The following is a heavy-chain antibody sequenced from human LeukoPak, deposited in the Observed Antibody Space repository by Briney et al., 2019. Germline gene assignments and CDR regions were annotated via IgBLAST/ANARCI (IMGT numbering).Heavy chain of an antibody. D-gene: IGHD3-22*01. V-gene: IGHV4-59*08. CDR1: GAPISSYY. Sequence: SETLSLTCTVSGAPISSYYWSWIRQPPGKGLEWIGYIYYSGSTNYNPSLKSRVTISVDTSKNQFSLRLSSLTEAHTAVYYCAIHSNYYDSSGYYYQPWGQGTLVTVSS. CDR2: IYYSGST. J-gene: IGHJ5*02. CDR3: AIHSNYYDSSGYYYQP.